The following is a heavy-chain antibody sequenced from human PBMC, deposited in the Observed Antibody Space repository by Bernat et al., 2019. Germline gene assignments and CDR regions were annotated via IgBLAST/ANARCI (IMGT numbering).Heavy chain of an antibody. Sequence: QVQLQESGPGLVKPSETLSLTCTVSSDSISSYYWSWIRQPPGDGLEWIGCVYYSRNSDYNPSLKTRATISIDGTKNAVSLKMRSVTAGEAAVYFCARNRTKGASGPPLEYWGQGTLVKVSS. V-gene: IGHV4-59*12. CDR2: VYYSRNS. CDR3: ARNRTKGASGPPLEY. J-gene: IGHJ1*01. CDR1: SDSISSYY. D-gene: IGHD1-14*01.